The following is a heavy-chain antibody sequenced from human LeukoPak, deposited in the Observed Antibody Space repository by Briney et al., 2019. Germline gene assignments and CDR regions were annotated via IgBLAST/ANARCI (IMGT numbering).Heavy chain of an antibody. J-gene: IGHJ4*02. CDR1: GFTFRGFL. CDR3: VLCSSTSCRYYFDY. CDR2: IKQDGSEK. D-gene: IGHD2-2*01. V-gene: IGHV3-7*03. Sequence: PGGSLRLSCAASGFTFRGFLMSWVRQIPGKGLEWVANIKQDGSEKYYADALRGRFTISRDNAKNSLYLQMNSLRAEDTALYHCVLCSSTSCRYYFDYWGQGTLVTVSS.